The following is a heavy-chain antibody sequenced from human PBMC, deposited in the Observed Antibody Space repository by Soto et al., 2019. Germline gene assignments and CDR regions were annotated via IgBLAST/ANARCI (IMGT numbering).Heavy chain of an antibody. CDR3: AHRRSITGTTCFDY. CDR1: GFSLSTSGVG. CDR2: IYWDDDK. Sequence: QITLKESGPTLVKPTQTLTLTCTFSGFSLSTSGVGVGLIRQPPGKALEWLALIYWDDDKRYSPSLKSRLTITKDTSKNQVVLTMTNMDPVDTATYYCAHRRSITGTTCFDYWGQGTLVTVSS. V-gene: IGHV2-5*02. D-gene: IGHD1-7*01. J-gene: IGHJ4*02.